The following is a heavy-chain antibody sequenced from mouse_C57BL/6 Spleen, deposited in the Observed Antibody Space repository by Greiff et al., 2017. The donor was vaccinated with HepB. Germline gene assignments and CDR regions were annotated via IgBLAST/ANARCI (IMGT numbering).Heavy chain of an antibody. Sequence: VQLQQPGAELVRPGSSVKLSCKASGYTFTSYWMHWVKQRPIQGLEWIGNIDPSDSETHYNQKFKDKATLTVDKSSSTAYMQLSSLTSEDSAVYYCARRGSSYLYWYFDVWGTGTTVTVSS. CDR2: IDPSDSET. CDR1: GYTFTSYW. D-gene: IGHD1-1*01. CDR3: ARRGSSYLYWYFDV. J-gene: IGHJ1*03. V-gene: IGHV1-52*01.